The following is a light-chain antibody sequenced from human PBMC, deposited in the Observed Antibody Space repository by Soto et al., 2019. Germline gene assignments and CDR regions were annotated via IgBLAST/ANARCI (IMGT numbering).Light chain of an antibody. CDR3: SSYTTSNTRQIV. Sequence: QSVLTRPGSVYGSAGQWITISCTGTSSDVGGYNYVSWYQHHPGKAPKLMIFDVSNRPSGVSNRFSGSKSGNTASLTISGLQPEDEADYYCSSYTTSNTRQIVFGTGTKVTVL. CDR2: DVS. V-gene: IGLV2-14*03. CDR1: SSDVGGYNY. J-gene: IGLJ1*01.